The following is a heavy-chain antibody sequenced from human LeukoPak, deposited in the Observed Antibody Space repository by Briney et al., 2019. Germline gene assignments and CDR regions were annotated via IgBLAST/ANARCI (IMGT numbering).Heavy chain of an antibody. Sequence: GGSLRLSCAASGFTFSTYAMSWVRQAPGKGLEWVSGISGSGDYTYYADSVKGRFTISRDNSKNTLYLQMTSLRAEDTAVYYCAKPSGILLITNPQSWGQGTLVTVSS. CDR1: GFTFSTYA. D-gene: IGHD1-26*01. J-gene: IGHJ5*02. V-gene: IGHV3-23*01. CDR3: AKPSGILLITNPQS. CDR2: ISGSGDYT.